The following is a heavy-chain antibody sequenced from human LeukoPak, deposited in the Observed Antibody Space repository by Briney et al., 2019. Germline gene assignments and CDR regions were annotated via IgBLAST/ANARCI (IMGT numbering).Heavy chain of an antibody. J-gene: IGHJ1*01. CDR1: GVAIRNSW. CDR2: IHPDGSVQ. D-gene: IGHD2-15*01. V-gene: IGHV3-7*01. Sequence: GGSLRLSCVASGVAIRNSWMSWVRRAPGKGLEWVANIHPDGSVQNYVDSVKGRFTISRDNAKNSLYLQINNLRAEDTAVYYCASTFPYCSDDDCASGGQGTLVTVSS. CDR3: ASTFPYCSDDDCAS.